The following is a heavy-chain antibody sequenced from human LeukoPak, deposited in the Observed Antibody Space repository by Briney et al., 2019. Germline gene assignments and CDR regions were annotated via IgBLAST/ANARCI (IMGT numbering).Heavy chain of an antibody. J-gene: IGHJ4*02. CDR1: GGSISSGSYY. Sequence: SETLSLTCTVSGGSISSGSYYWSWIRQPAGKGLEWIGRIYTSGSTNYNPSLKSRVTISIDTSKNQFSLKLSSVTAADTAVYYCARDSSGWYGHWGQGTLVTVSS. CDR3: ARDSSGWYGH. V-gene: IGHV4-61*02. CDR2: IYTSGST. D-gene: IGHD6-19*01.